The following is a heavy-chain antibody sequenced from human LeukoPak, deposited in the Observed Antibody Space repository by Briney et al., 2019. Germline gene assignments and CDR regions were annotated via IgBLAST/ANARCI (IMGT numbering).Heavy chain of an antibody. Sequence: PSETLSLTCAVYGGSFSGYYWSWIRQPPGKGLEWIGEINHSGSTNYNPSLKSRVTISVDTSKNQFSLKLSSVTAAGTAVYYCARGKGDIVVVVAARTSTYFDYWDQGTLVTVSS. J-gene: IGHJ4*02. CDR2: INHSGST. D-gene: IGHD2-15*01. V-gene: IGHV4-34*01. CDR1: GGSFSGYY. CDR3: ARGKGDIVVVVAARTSTYFDY.